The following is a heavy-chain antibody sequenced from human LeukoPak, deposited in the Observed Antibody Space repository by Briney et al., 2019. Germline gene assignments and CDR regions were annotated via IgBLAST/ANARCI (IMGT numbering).Heavy chain of an antibody. J-gene: IGHJ3*02. CDR3: AREPTGIVGAHDAFDI. CDR1: GYTFTSYA. D-gene: IGHD1-26*01. Sequence: ASVKVSCKASGYTFTSYAMNWVRQAPGQGLEWMGWINTNTGNPTYAQGFTGRFVFSLDTSVSTAYLQISSLKAEDTAVYYCAREPTGIVGAHDAFDIWGQGTMVTVSS. CDR2: INTNTGNP. V-gene: IGHV7-4-1*02.